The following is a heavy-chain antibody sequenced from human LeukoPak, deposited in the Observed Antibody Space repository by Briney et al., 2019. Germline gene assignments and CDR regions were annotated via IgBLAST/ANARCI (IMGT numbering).Heavy chain of an antibody. V-gene: IGHV3-21*01. J-gene: IGHJ4*02. Sequence: PGGSLRLSCAASGFTFSSYSMNWVRQAPGKGLAWVSSISSSTSYINYADSVRGRFTISRDNAKNSLYLQMNSLRAEDTAVYYCARARGYNWNSNFDYWGQGTLVTVSS. D-gene: IGHD1-7*01. CDR3: ARARGYNWNSNFDY. CDR2: ISSSTSYI. CDR1: GFTFSSYS.